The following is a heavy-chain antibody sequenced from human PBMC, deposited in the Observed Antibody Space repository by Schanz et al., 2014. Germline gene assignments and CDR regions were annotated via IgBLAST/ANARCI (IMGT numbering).Heavy chain of an antibody. Sequence: QVQLVESGGGVVQLGTSLRLSCVASGFTFSSYGMHWVRPAPGKGLERVAVISYDGSNKYYADSVKGRFTISRAKSKNTLYLQMNTLRADDTSVYFCARVRERIATPSAPSVSNWYDYALAVWGQGTTVTVSS. CDR1: GFTFSSYG. D-gene: IGHD1-20*01. J-gene: IGHJ6*02. CDR3: ARVRERIATPSAPSVSNWYDYALAV. V-gene: IGHV3-30*19. CDR2: ISYDGSNK.